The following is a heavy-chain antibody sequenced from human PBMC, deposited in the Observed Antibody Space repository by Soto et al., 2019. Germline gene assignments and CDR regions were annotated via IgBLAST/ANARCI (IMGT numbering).Heavy chain of an antibody. D-gene: IGHD3-10*01. J-gene: IGHJ4*02. CDR1: GFTVSNSY. CDR3: AGGLPSMAYYGEYYFDP. Sequence: GGSLRLSCAAYGFTVSNSYMGWVRQAPGKGLGWVSVISGGGTKNHADSVRGRFTISRDPFKNTLSLQMNSLRAEDTAVYYCAGGLPSMAYYGEYYFDPWGQGTLVTVSS. CDR2: ISGGGTK. V-gene: IGHV3-53*01.